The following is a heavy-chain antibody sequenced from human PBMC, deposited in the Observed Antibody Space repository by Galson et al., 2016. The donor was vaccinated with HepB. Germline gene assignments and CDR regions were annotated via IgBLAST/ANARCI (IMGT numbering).Heavy chain of an antibody. CDR2: NSPYGT. V-gene: IGHV3-23*01. Sequence: SLRLSCAASGFSLSSYSMNWVRQAPGKGLEWVSANSPYGTYYADSVKGRFTISRDNSKNTLYLQLNSLSAEDTALYYCATYRGYNSGYGAYFDNWGQGTLVTVSS. D-gene: IGHD5-18*01. CDR1: GFSLSSYS. CDR3: ATYRGYNSGYGAYFDN. J-gene: IGHJ4*02.